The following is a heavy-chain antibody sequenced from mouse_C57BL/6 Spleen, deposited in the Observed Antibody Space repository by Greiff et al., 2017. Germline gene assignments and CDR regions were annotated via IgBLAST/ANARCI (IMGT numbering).Heavy chain of an antibody. CDR1: GFSLTSYG. Sequence: VQRVESGPGLVAPSQSLSITCTVSGFSLTSYGVDWVRQPPGKGLEWLGVIWGGGSTNYNSALMSRLSISKDNSKSQVFLKMNSLQTDDTAMYYCAKQNYDYDGGYWYFDVWGTGTTVTVSS. D-gene: IGHD2-4*01. J-gene: IGHJ1*03. CDR3: AKQNYDYDGGYWYFDV. V-gene: IGHV2-9*01. CDR2: IWGGGST.